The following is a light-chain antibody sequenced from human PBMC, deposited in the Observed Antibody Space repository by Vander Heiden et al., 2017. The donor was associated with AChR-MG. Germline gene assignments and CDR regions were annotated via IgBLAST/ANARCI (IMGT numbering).Light chain of an antibody. Sequence: EVVMTQSLLSLPVTLGQPASISCRSSQSLVHSDGNTYLNWFQQRPGQSPRRLIYKVSNRDSGVPDRFSGSGSGTDFTLKISRVEAEDVGVYYCMQGTHWPRTFGQGTKVEIK. V-gene: IGKV2-30*02. J-gene: IGKJ1*01. CDR3: MQGTHWPRT. CDR1: QSLVHSDGNTY. CDR2: KVS.